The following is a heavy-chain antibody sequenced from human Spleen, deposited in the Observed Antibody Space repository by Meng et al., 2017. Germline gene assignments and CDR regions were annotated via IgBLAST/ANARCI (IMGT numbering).Heavy chain of an antibody. CDR2: ISGSGGST. CDR1: GFTFSSYA. CDR3: ARDQGIAVAGTPEYFQH. D-gene: IGHD6-19*01. J-gene: IGHJ1*01. Sequence: GESLKISCAASGFTFSSYAMSWVRQAPGKGLEWVSAISGSGGSTYYADSVKGRFTISRDNAKNSLYLQMNSLRAEDTAVYYCARDQGIAVAGTPEYFQHWGQGTLVTVSS. V-gene: IGHV3-23*01.